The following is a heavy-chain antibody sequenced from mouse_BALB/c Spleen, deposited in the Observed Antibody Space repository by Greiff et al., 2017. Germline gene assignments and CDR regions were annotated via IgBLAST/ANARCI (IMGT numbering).Heavy chain of an antibody. Sequence: EVHLVESGGGLVQPGGSLKLSCAASGFTFSSYTMSWVRQTPEKRLEWVAYISNGGGSTYYPDTVKGRFTISRDNAKNTLYLQMSSLKSEDTAMYYCARRGNYYGSSEAMDYWGQGTSVTVSS. CDR2: ISNGGGST. J-gene: IGHJ4*01. V-gene: IGHV5-12-2*01. D-gene: IGHD1-1*01. CDR3: ARRGNYYGSSEAMDY. CDR1: GFTFSSYT.